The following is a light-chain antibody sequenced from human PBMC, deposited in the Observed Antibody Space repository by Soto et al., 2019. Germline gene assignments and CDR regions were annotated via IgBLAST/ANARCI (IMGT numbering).Light chain of an antibody. Sequence: DIQMTQSPSTLSASVGDRVTITCRASQSISSWLAWYQQKPGKAPKLLIYKASSLESGVPSRFSGGGSGTEFTLTISSLQPDDFAAYYCQQYHSYPLTFGGGTKVEFK. CDR2: KAS. CDR1: QSISSW. J-gene: IGKJ4*01. CDR3: QQYHSYPLT. V-gene: IGKV1-5*03.